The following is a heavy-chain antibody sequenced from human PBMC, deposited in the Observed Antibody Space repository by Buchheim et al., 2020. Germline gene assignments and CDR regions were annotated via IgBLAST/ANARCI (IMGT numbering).Heavy chain of an antibody. D-gene: IGHD6-13*01. J-gene: IGHJ4*02. CDR1: GFTFSSYG. V-gene: IGHV3-33*01. Sequence: QVQLVESGGGVVQPGRSLRLSCAASGFTFSSYGMHWVRQAPGKGLEWVAVIWYDGSSKYYADSVKGRFTISRDNSKDKLYLQMNSLRAEDTAVYYCARTSTFSTTWYSTNYYFDYWGQGTL. CDR3: ARTSTFSTTWYSTNYYFDY. CDR2: IWYDGSSK.